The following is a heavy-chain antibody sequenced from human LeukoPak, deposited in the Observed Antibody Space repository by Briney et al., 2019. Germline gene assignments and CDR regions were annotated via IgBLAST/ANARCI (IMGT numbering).Heavy chain of an antibody. D-gene: IGHD1-26*01. V-gene: IGHV4-31*03. J-gene: IGHJ5*02. CDR2: IYYSGST. Sequence: SETLSLTCTVSGGSISSGGYYWSWIRQHPGKGLEWIGYIYYSGSTYCNPSLKSRVTISVDTSKNQFSLKLSSVTAADTAVYYCASIETSSRWFDPWGQGTLVTVSS. CDR1: GGSISSGGYY. CDR3: ASIETSSRWFDP.